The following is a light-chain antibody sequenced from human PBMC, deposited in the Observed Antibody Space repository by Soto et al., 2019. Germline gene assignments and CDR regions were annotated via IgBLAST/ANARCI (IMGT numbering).Light chain of an antibody. CDR1: SGDIGGYNS. V-gene: IGLV2-14*01. CDR3: TSYSSTTSVL. Sequence: QSVLTQPASVSGSPGQSITISCSGTSGDIGGYNSVSWFQQYPGKAPKLLIFEVTNRPSGVSGRFSGSKSGNTASLTISGLQAEDEADYYCTSYSSTTSVLFGGGTKVTVL. CDR2: EVT. J-gene: IGLJ2*01.